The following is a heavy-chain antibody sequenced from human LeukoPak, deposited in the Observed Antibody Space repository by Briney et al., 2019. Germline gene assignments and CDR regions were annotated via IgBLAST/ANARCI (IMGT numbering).Heavy chain of an antibody. Sequence: SETLSLTCTVSGGSISSYYWSWIRQPPGKGLEWIGYIYYSGSTNYNPSLKSRVTISVDTSKNQFSLKLSSVTAADTAVYYCARHSSGWYVYFDYWGQGTLVTVSS. CDR1: GGSISSYY. V-gene: IGHV4-59*08. J-gene: IGHJ4*02. CDR3: ARHSSGWYVYFDY. D-gene: IGHD6-19*01. CDR2: IYYSGST.